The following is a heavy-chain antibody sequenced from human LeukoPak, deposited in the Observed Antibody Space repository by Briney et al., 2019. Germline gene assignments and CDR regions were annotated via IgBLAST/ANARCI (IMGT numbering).Heavy chain of an antibody. CDR1: GYTFTSYY. CDR2: ISAYNGNT. V-gene: IGHV1-18*04. CDR3: ARTDSSRFDP. D-gene: IGHD6-13*01. J-gene: IGHJ5*02. Sequence: ASVKVSCKASGYTFTSYYMHWVRQAPGQGLEWMGWISAYNGNTNYAQKLQGRVTMTTDTATSTAYMELRSLRSDDTAVYYCARTDSSRFDPWGQGTLVTVSS.